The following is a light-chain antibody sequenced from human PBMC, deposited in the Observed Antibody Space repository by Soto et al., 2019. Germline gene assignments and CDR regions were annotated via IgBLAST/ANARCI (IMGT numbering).Light chain of an antibody. V-gene: IGKV1-5*01. J-gene: IGKJ4*01. CDR3: QQYDNYPLT. Sequence: IHITQSTSTLSASLGDRVTLTCRASQSINNWLAWYQQKPGKAPKFLIYDASNLESGVPSRFSGSASGTEFTLTISSLQPDDFATYYCQQYDNYPLTFGGGTKVDNK. CDR2: DAS. CDR1: QSINNW.